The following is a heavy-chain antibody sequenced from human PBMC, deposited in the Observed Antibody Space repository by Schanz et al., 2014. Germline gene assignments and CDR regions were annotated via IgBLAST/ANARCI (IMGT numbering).Heavy chain of an antibody. V-gene: IGHV3-30-3*01. CDR3: AKDSTHIDIVLVPTAIDY. CDR1: GFTLSSYA. CDR2: ISYDGSNK. D-gene: IGHD2-2*01. Sequence: QVQLVESGGGVVQPGRSLRLSCAAYGFTLSSYAMHWVRQAPGKGLEWVAVISYDGSNKYYADSVKGRFTISRDNSKNTLYLHMNTLRSEDTAVYYCAKDSTHIDIVLVPTAIDYWGQGTLVTVSS. J-gene: IGHJ4*02.